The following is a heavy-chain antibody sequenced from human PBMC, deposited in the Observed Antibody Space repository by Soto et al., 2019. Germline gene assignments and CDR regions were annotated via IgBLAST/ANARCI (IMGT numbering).Heavy chain of an antibody. CDR2: ISAYNGNT. CDR1: GYTFTSYG. J-gene: IGHJ6*02. CDR3: ARDDGGTIAAASYYYCGMEF. V-gene: IGHV1-18*01. D-gene: IGHD6-13*01. Sequence: ASVKVSCKASGYTFTSYGISWVRQAPGQGLEWMGWISAYNGNTNYAQKLQGRVTMPTDTSTSTAHMELRSLRSDDTAVYYCARDDGGTIAAASYYYCGMEFGGQGTTGTVSS.